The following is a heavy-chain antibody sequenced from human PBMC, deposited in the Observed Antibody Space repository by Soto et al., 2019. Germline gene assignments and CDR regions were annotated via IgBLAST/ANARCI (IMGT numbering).Heavy chain of an antibody. V-gene: IGHV3-7*03. CDR3: AKVRVPSSSGYYAPDFDY. CDR2: IKQDGSEK. CDR1: GFTFSSYW. D-gene: IGHD3-22*01. Sequence: PGGSLRLSCAASGFTFSSYWMSWVRQAPGKGLEWVANIKQDGSEKYYVDSVKGRFTISRDNSKNSLYLQMNSLRAEDTAVYYCAKVRVPSSSGYYAPDFDYWGQGTLVTVSS. J-gene: IGHJ4*02.